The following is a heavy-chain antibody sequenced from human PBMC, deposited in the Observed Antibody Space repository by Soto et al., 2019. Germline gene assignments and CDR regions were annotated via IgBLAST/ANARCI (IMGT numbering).Heavy chain of an antibody. CDR3: ARDRPTSSIRARDYYYAMDV. CDR1: GYSFITYG. D-gene: IGHD6-6*01. V-gene: IGHV1-18*01. J-gene: IGHJ6*02. Sequence: EASVKVSCKASGYSFITYGISWVRQAPGQGLEWMGWISTYNGNTNYAQKHQGRITMTTDTSTTTGYIELRSLRSDDTAVYYCARDRPTSSIRARDYYYAMDVWGQGTTVTVSS. CDR2: ISTYNGNT.